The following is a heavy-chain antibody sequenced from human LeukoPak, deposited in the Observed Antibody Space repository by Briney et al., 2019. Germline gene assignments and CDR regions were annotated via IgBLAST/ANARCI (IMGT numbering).Heavy chain of an antibody. CDR3: ARGQPRRYYYGSGSYSPFDY. CDR2: INHSGST. Sequence: SETPSLTCAVYGGSFSGYYWSWIRQPPGKGLEWIGEINHSGSTNYNPSLKSRVTISVDTSKNQFSLKLSSVTAADTAVYCCARGQPRRYYYGSGSYSPFDYWGQGTLVTVSS. V-gene: IGHV4-34*01. J-gene: IGHJ4*02. CDR1: GGSFSGYY. D-gene: IGHD3-10*01.